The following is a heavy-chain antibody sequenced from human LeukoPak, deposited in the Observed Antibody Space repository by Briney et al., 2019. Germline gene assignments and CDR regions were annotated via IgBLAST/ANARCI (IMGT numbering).Heavy chain of an antibody. CDR2: IYYSGST. Sequence: KASETLSLSCTVSGGPISRYYWRWIRQPPGKGLEWIGYIYYSGSTNYNPSLKSRVTISVDTSKSQFSLKLRSVTAADTAVHYCARDRRDMVRGINIVRQYNYYYYMDVSGKGTTVTTSS. V-gene: IGHV4-59*12. J-gene: IGHJ6*03. D-gene: IGHD3-10*01. CDR1: GGPISRYY. CDR3: ARDRRDMVRGINIVRQYNYYYYMDV.